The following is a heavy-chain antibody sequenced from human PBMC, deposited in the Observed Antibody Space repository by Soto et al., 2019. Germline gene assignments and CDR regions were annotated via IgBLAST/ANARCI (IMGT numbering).Heavy chain of an antibody. V-gene: IGHV3-30*18. CDR2: ISYDGSNK. CDR1: GFTFDDYA. CDR3: AKSRVYGDYVPFDY. D-gene: IGHD4-17*01. Sequence: VQLVESGGGLVQPGRSLRLSCAASGFTFDDYAMHWVRQAPGKGLEWVAVISYDGSNKYYADSVKGRFTISRDNSKNTLYLQMNSLRAEDTAVYYCAKSRVYGDYVPFDYWGQGTLVTVSS. J-gene: IGHJ4*02.